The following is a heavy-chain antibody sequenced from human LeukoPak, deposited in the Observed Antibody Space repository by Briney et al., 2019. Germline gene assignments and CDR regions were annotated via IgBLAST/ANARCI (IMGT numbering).Heavy chain of an antibody. CDR2: INPNSGGT. Sequence: ASVKVSCKASGYTFTGYYMHWVRQAPGQGLEWMGWINPNSGGTNYAQKFQGRVTITADKSTSTAYMELSSLRSEDTAVYYCARVEPFPGIAAAGPDYWGQGTLVTVSS. CDR1: GYTFTGYY. J-gene: IGHJ4*02. D-gene: IGHD6-13*01. CDR3: ARVEPFPGIAAAGPDY. V-gene: IGHV1-2*02.